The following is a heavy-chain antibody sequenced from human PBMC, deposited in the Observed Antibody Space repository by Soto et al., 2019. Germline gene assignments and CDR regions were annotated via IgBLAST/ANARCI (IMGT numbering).Heavy chain of an antibody. Sequence: QVQLVESGGGVVQPGRSLRLSCAASGFTFSSYAMHWFRQAPGKGLEWVAVISYDGSNKYYADSVKGRFTISRDNSKNTRYLQMNSLRAEDTAVYYWARDKVGQGDDYWGQGTLVTVSS. J-gene: IGHJ4*02. D-gene: IGHD2-2*01. CDR3: ARDKVGQGDDY. CDR1: GFTFSSYA. CDR2: ISYDGSNK. V-gene: IGHV3-30-3*01.